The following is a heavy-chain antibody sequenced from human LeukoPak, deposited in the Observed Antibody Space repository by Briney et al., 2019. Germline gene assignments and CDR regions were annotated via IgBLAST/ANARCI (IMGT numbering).Heavy chain of an antibody. Sequence: PSETLSLTCAVYGGSFSGHYWSWIRQPPGKGLEWIGEINHSGSTNYNPSLKSRVTISVDTSKNQFSLKLSSVTAADTAVYYCARAPYYDFWSSYPTKLRANWFDPRGQGTLVTVSS. CDR3: ARAPYYDFWSSYPTKLRANWFDP. V-gene: IGHV4-34*01. CDR1: GGSFSGHY. J-gene: IGHJ5*02. CDR2: INHSGST. D-gene: IGHD3-3*01.